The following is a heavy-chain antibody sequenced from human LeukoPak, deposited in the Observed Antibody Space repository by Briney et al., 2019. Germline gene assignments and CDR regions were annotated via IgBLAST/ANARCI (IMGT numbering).Heavy chain of an antibody. Sequence: ASVKVSRKASGSTFTGNYLHWVRQAPGQGLEWMVWINPKKGAAKDAQRLGGRLTMPRDTATSTAYMEESKQTSDATTDDTAMFCCGRAQTPGGRYFGSDYWGQGALVTVSS. CDR1: GSTFTGNY. CDR2: INPKKGAA. CDR3: MFCCGRAQTPGGRYFGSDY. D-gene: IGHD3-9*01. V-gene: IGHV1-2*02. J-gene: IGHJ4*02.